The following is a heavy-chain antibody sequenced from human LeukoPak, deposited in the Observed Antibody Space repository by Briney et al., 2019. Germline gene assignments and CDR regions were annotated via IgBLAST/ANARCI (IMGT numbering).Heavy chain of an antibody. J-gene: IGHJ4*02. CDR1: GFTFSTYW. Sequence: PGGSPRLSSAPSGFTFSTYWMSWVRQAPRKGLEWVANINQDGRATHSMAPLKGRFTLSRAHARNSLHLQIELRRAEDTAVYYCARVQAGQAWVYWGGGALVTVSS. CDR2: INQDGRAT. D-gene: IGHD3-16*01. V-gene: IGHV3-7*04. CDR3: ARVQAGQAWVY.